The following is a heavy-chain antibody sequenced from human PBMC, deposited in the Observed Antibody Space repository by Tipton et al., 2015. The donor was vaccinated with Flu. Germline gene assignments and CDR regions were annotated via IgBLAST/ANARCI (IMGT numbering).Heavy chain of an antibody. CDR3: ARDQYYGDFFWFDP. D-gene: IGHD4-17*01. CDR1: GFTVSSNY. V-gene: IGHV3-53*01. CDR2: IYSGGST. J-gene: IGHJ5*02. Sequence: GSLRLSCAASGFTVSSNYMSWVRQAPGKGLEWVSVIYSGGSTYYADSVKGRFTISRDNSKNTLYLQMNSLRAEDTAVYYCARDQYYGDFFWFDPWGQGTLVTVSS.